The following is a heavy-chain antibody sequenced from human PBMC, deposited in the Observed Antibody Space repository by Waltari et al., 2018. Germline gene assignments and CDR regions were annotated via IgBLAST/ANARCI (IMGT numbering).Heavy chain of an antibody. Sequence: EVQLVESGGGLVQPGRSLRLSCAASGFTFDDYAMHWVRQAPGKGLEWVSGISWNSGSIGYADSVKGRFTISRDNAKNSLYLQMNSLRAEDTALYYCAKDRYSPYYYYGMDVWGQGTTVTVSS. J-gene: IGHJ6*02. CDR1: GFTFDDYA. V-gene: IGHV3-9*01. CDR3: AKDRYSPYYYYGMDV. D-gene: IGHD4-4*01. CDR2: ISWNSGSI.